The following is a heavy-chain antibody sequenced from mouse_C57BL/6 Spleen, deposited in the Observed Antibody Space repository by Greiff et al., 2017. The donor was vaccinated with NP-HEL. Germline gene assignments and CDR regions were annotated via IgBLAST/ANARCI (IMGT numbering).Heavy chain of an antibody. V-gene: IGHV2-2*01. Sequence: QVQLQQSGPGLVQPSQSLSITCTVSGFSLTSYGVHWVRQSPGNGLEWLGVIWSGGSTDYNAAFISRLSISKDNSKSQVFFKMNSLQADDTAIYYCARYYDGYSAWFAYWGQGTLVTVSA. J-gene: IGHJ3*01. CDR1: GFSLTSYG. D-gene: IGHD2-3*01. CDR3: ARYYDGYSAWFAY. CDR2: IWSGGST.